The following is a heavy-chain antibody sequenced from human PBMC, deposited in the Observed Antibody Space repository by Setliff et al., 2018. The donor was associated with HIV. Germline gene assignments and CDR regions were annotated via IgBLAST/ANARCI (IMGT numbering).Heavy chain of an antibody. V-gene: IGHV3-11*01. D-gene: IGHD3-22*01. Sequence: GGSLRLSCAASEFTLSGYSMSWIRQAPGKGLEWVSCITSSGRTTYYADSVKGRFTISRDNAKSSLFLQMNSLRADDTALYYCARGPSYYYDSSGYYFDSWGQGTLVTVSS. CDR2: ITSSGRTT. CDR1: EFTLSGYS. CDR3: ARGPSYYYDSSGYYFDS. J-gene: IGHJ4*02.